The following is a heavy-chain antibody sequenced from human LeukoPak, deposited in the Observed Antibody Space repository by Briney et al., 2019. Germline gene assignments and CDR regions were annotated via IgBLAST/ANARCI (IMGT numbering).Heavy chain of an antibody. Sequence: SETLSLTCTVSGGSISSYYWSWIRQPPGKGLEWIGYIYYSGSTNYNPSLKSRVTISLDTSKNQFSLKLSSVTAADTAVYYCARQSRGAAASGDYWGQGTLVTVSS. CDR1: GGSISSYY. CDR3: ARQSRGAAASGDY. CDR2: IYYSGST. V-gene: IGHV4-59*08. J-gene: IGHJ4*02. D-gene: IGHD6-13*01.